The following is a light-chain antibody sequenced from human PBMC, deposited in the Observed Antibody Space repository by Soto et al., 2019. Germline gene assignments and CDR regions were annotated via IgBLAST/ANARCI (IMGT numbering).Light chain of an antibody. CDR3: AAWDDSLSGVV. CDR2: RND. V-gene: IGLV1-47*01. J-gene: IGLJ2*01. Sequence: QSVLTQPPLASATPGQRVTISCSGSSSNIGTNYVYWYQHLPGTAPKLLIYRNDQRPSGVPDRFSGSMSGTAASLAIGGLRSEDEADYYCAAWDDSLSGVVFGGGTKLTVL. CDR1: SSNIGTNY.